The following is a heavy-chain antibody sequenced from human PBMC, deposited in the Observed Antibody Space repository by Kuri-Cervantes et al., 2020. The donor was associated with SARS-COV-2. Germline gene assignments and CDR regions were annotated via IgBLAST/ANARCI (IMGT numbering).Heavy chain of an antibody. V-gene: IGHV5-51*01. CDR2: IYPGDSDT. J-gene: IGHJ2*01. Sequence: GGSLRLSCKGSGYSFTSYWIGWVRQMPGKGLEWVGIIYPGDSDTRYSPSFQGQVTISADKSISTAYLQWSSLKASDTAMYYCARRGRGAVAGTTKYWYFDLWGRGTLVTVSS. D-gene: IGHD6-19*01. CDR1: GYSFTSYW. CDR3: ARRGRGAVAGTTKYWYFDL.